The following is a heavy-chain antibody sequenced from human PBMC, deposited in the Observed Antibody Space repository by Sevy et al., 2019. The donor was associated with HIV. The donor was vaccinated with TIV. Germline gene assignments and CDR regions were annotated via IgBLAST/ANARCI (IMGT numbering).Heavy chain of an antibody. D-gene: IGHD4-17*01. CDR1: GFTFDDYA. J-gene: IGHJ4*02. Sequence: GGSLRLSCAASGFTFDDYAMHWVRQAPGKGLEWVSGISWNSGSIGYADSVKGRFTISRDNAKNSLYLQMNSLRAEDTALYFCVKDRSYGGYSFDFWGQGTLVTVSS. V-gene: IGHV3-9*01. CDR3: VKDRSYGGYSFDF. CDR2: ISWNSGSI.